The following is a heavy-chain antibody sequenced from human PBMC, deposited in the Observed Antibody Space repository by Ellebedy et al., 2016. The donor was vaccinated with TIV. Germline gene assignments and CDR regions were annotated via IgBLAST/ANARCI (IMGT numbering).Heavy chain of an antibody. CDR3: ARDASSSPFFDY. CDR2: ISDSGSNT. V-gene: IGHV3-23*01. D-gene: IGHD2-2*01. J-gene: IGHJ4*02. CDR1: GFTFSSYA. Sequence: GESLKISCVTSGFTFSSYAMSWVRQAPGKGLEWVSTISDSGSNTHYADSVKGRFTISRDNSKNTLYLQMNSLRAEGTAVYYCARDASSSPFFDYWGQGTLVTVSS.